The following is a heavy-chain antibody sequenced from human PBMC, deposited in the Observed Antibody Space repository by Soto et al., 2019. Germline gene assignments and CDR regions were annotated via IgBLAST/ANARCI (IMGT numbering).Heavy chain of an antibody. CDR2: IWYDGSNK. Sequence: GGSLRLSCAASGFTFSSYGMHWVRQAPGKGLEWVAVIWYDGSNKYYADSVKGRFTISRDNSKNTLYLQMNSLRAEDTAVYYCARSRMSTNRRMYYYYGMDVWGQGTTVTVSS. V-gene: IGHV3-33*01. D-gene: IGHD2-15*01. CDR1: GFTFSSYG. J-gene: IGHJ6*02. CDR3: ARSRMSTNRRMYYYYGMDV.